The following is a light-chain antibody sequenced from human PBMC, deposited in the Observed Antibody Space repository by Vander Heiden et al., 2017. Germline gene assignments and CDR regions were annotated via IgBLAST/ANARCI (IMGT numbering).Light chain of an antibody. V-gene: IGKV1-9*01. CDR2: AAS. CDR3: QQRNSYSPT. J-gene: IGKJ1*01. CDR1: QRSSSH. Sequence: IQLTQSPSFLSASVGDRVTITCRARQRSSSHRAWNQQEPEKAPKLLINAASTWQSGVPSWCSGRGAGTEFTLTSSSLQPEDLATYCCQQRNSYSPTFGQGTKVEIK.